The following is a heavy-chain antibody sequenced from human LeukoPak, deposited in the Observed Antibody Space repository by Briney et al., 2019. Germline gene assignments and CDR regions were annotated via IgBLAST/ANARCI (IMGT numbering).Heavy chain of an antibody. CDR2: IYYSGST. D-gene: IGHD2-15*01. J-gene: IGHJ4*02. Sequence: SQTLSLTCTVSGDSISSGDYYWSWIRQPPGKGLEWIGYIYYSGSTYYNPSLKSRVTISVDTSKNQFSLKLSSVTAADTAVYYCARDLRSGRAFDYWGQGTLVTVSS. V-gene: IGHV4-30-4*08. CDR3: ARDLRSGRAFDY. CDR1: GDSISSGDYY.